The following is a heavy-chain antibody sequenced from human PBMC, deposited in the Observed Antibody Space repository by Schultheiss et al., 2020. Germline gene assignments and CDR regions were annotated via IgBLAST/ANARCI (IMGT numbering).Heavy chain of an antibody. CDR3: AGNPH. CDR2: IKPDGSDK. J-gene: IGHJ4*02. Sequence: GGSLRLSCAASGFTFSNYWMGWVRQAPGKGLEWVANIKPDGSDKLYVDSVKGRFTISRENAKNSLYLQMNSLRAEDTAIYYCAGNPHWGQGTLVTVSS. CDR1: GFTFSNYW. V-gene: IGHV3-7*01.